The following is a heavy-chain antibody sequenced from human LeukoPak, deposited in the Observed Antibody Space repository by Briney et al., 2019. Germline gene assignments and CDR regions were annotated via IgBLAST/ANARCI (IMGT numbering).Heavy chain of an antibody. Sequence: GGSLRLSCAAAGFTFSSYEMKWVRQAPGKGLEWVSYITSSGSTTYYADSVKGRFTISRDNTKHTVYLQMNGLRAEDTAVYYCARRVAGFMADWGQGTLVNVS. CDR2: ITSSGSTT. J-gene: IGHJ4*02. V-gene: IGHV3-48*03. D-gene: IGHD6-19*01. CDR3: ARRVAGFMAD. CDR1: GFTFSSYE.